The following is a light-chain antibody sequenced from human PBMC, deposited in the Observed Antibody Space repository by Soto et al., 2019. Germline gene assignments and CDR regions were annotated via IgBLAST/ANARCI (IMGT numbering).Light chain of an antibody. CDR1: NSNIGAGYD. Sequence: QSVLTQPPSVSGAPGQRVTISCTGSNSNIGAGYDVHWYQQFPGTAPKLLIYGNINRPSGVPDRFSGSKSATSPSLAITGLQAEDEADYYCESYDSSLSGHVIFGGGTKVTGL. V-gene: IGLV1-40*01. J-gene: IGLJ2*01. CDR3: ESYDSSLSGHVI. CDR2: GNI.